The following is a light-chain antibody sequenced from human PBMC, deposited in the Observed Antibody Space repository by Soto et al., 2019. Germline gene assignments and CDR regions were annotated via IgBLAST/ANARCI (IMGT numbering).Light chain of an antibody. CDR2: KAS. CDR1: QTISSW. Sequence: DIHMTQAPSTLSGSVGYRFTITCGASQTISSWLAWYQQKPVKAPKLLIYKASTLKSGVPSRFSGSGSGTEFTLTISSLQPDDFETYYCQHYNSYSEAFGQGTKVDIK. CDR3: QHYNSYSEA. V-gene: IGKV1-5*03. J-gene: IGKJ1*01.